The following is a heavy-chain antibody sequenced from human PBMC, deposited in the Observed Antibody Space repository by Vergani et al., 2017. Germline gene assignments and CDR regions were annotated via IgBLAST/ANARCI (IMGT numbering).Heavy chain of an antibody. CDR2: VFHSGSA. CDR1: GYSISRGYY. V-gene: IGHV4-38-2*02. Sequence: QVQLQESGPGLVKPSETLSLTCSVSGYSISRGYYWGWIRQPPGKGLEWIATVFHSGSAYYNPSLRRRVTISVETSKNQISLRLPTLTAADTAVYYCARQFWVSQGVGAFEPWGRGTEVSVSS. CDR3: ARQFWVSQGVGAFEP. D-gene: IGHD3-16*01. J-gene: IGHJ3*01.